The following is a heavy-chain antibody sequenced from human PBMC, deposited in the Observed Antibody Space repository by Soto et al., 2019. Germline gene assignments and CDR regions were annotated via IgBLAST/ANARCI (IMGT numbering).Heavy chain of an antibody. CDR2: ISGSGGST. CDR1: GFTFSSYA. V-gene: IGHV3-23*01. D-gene: IGHD6-19*01. J-gene: IGHJ4*02. Sequence: GGSLRLSCASSGFTFSSYAMSWVRQAPGKGLEWVSIISGSGGSTYYADSVKGRFTISRDNSKNTLYLQMNSLRAEDTAVYYCASRSSGWYFDYWGQGTLVTVSS. CDR3: ASRSSGWYFDY.